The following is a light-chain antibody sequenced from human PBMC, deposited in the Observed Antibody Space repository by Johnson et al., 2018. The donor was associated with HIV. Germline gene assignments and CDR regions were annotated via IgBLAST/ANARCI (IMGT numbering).Light chain of an antibody. CDR1: SSNIGNNY. J-gene: IGLJ1*01. Sequence: QSVLTQPPSVSAAPGQKVTISCSGSSSNIGNNYVSWYQQLPGTAPKLLIYKNDQRPSGISDRFSGSKSATSATLGITGLQTGDEADYYCGTWDSSLSAYVFGTGTKVTVL. CDR2: KND. CDR3: GTWDSSLSAYV. V-gene: IGLV1-51*02.